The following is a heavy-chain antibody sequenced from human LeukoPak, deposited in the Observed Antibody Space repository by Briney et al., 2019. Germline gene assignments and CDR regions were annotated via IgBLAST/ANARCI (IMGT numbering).Heavy chain of an antibody. CDR3: ARGTPPNYGGNELVY. D-gene: IGHD4-23*01. Sequence: ASVKVSCKASGYTFTSYYMHWVRQAPGQGLEWMGVINPSGGSTSYAQKFQGRVTMTRDTSTSTVYMELSSLRSEDTAVYYCARGTPPNYGGNELVYWGQGTLVTVSS. CDR1: GYTFTSYY. J-gene: IGHJ4*02. V-gene: IGHV1-46*01. CDR2: INPSGGST.